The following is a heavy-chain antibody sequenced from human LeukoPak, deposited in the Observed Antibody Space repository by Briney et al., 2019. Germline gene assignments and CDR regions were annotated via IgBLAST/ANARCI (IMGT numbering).Heavy chain of an antibody. J-gene: IGHJ5*02. D-gene: IGHD2-15*01. Sequence: SETLSLTCTVSGASISSFYWSWIRQPPGKGLEWIGYIYYSGITNYNPSLKSRVTMSVDTSKNQFSLKLSSVTAADTAVYYCARGIDWFDPWGQGTLVTVSS. CDR1: GASISSFY. CDR3: ARGIDWFDP. V-gene: IGHV4-59*01. CDR2: IYYSGIT.